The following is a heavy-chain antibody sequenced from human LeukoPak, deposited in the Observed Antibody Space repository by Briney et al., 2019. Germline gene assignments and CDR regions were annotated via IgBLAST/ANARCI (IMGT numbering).Heavy chain of an antibody. CDR2: IYPGDSET. Sequence: GESLKISCKGSGYTFTNYWIGWVRQMPGKALEWMGIIYPGDSETRYSPSFQGQVTISADKSISTAYLQWSSLKASDTAMYYCARLYGSGSYPYDYWGQGTLVTVSS. V-gene: IGHV5-51*01. J-gene: IGHJ4*02. CDR3: ARLYGSGSYPYDY. D-gene: IGHD3-10*01. CDR1: GYTFTNYW.